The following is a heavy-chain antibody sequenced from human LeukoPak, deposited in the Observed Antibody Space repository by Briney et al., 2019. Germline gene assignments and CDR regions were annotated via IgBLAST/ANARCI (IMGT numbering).Heavy chain of an antibody. J-gene: IGHJ3*02. CDR1: GGSISSGDYY. D-gene: IGHD3-22*01. V-gene: IGHV4-30-4*01. CDR2: IYYSGST. CDR3: ARPYYYDSSGYPRDDAFDI. Sequence: SSETLSLTCTVSGGSISSGDYYWSWIRQPPGKGLEWIGYIYYSGSTYYNPSLKSRVTISVDTSKNQFSLKLSSVTAADTAVCYCARPYYYDSSGYPRDDAFDIWGQGTMVTVSS.